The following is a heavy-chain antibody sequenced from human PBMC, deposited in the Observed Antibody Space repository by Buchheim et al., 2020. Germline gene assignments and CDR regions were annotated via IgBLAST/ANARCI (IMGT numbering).Heavy chain of an antibody. D-gene: IGHD3-10*01. CDR2: IDGGSYTT. V-gene: IGHV3-23*01. CDR3: AKRYYYGDGGAFDS. CDR1: GFTFINSG. J-gene: IGHJ4*02. Sequence: EVQLLESGGDLVQPGGSLRLSCEASGFTFINSGMSWVRQAPGKGLEWVSGIDGGSYTTFYADSVKGRFTISRDNSKNTPYLQMSGLRAEDTAVYYCAKRYYYGDGGAFDSWGQGTL.